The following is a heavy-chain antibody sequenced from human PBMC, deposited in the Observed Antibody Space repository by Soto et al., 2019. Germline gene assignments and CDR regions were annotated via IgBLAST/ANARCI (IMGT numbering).Heavy chain of an antibody. D-gene: IGHD2-21*01. CDR1: GYTLTELS. CDR2: FDPEYGET. CDR3: ARDLPVEYCRGECGLIDY. V-gene: IGHV1-24*01. J-gene: IGHJ4*02. Sequence: ASVKVSCKVSGYTLTELSMHWVRQAPGKGLEWMGCFDPEYGETSYAQKFQGRVTMTEETYTGTAYMWLSSLRSEDTAVYYCARDLPVEYCRGECGLIDYWGRGTLVTVSS.